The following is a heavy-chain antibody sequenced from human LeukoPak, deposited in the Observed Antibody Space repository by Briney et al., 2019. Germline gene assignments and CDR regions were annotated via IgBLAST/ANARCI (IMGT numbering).Heavy chain of an antibody. V-gene: IGHV1-69*04. CDR2: SIPILGIA. J-gene: IGHJ3*02. Sequence: SVKVSCKASGGTFSSYAISWVRQAPGQGLEWMGRSIPILGIANYAQKFQGRVTITADKSTSTAYMELSSLRSEDTAVYYCAREKRDGYNLNPDAFDIWGQGTMVTVSS. CDR1: GGTFSSYA. CDR3: AREKRDGYNLNPDAFDI. D-gene: IGHD5-24*01.